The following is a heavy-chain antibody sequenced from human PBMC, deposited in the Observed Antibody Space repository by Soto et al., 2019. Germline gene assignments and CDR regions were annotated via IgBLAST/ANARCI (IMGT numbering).Heavy chain of an antibody. CDR1: GGSFSVYY. Sequence: QVQLQQWGAGLLKPSETLSLTCAVYGGSFSVYYWSWIRQPPGKGLEWIGEINHSGTTNYNPSLESQVTISVDTSKNQFSRKLSSVTAADTAVYYCARGIQGGAGRQRILLYYMDVWGNGSTVTVS. J-gene: IGHJ6*03. CDR2: INHSGTT. CDR3: ARGIQGGAGRQRILLYYMDV. V-gene: IGHV4-34*01. D-gene: IGHD6-6*01.